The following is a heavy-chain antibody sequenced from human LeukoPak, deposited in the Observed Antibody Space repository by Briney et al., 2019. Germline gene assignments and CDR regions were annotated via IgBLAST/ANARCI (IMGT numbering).Heavy chain of an antibody. Sequence: PGGSLRLSCAASGFIFINYAMHWVRQAPGKGLEWVAFIRYDGSNKYYADSVKGRFTISRDNSKNTLYLQMNSLRAEDTAVYYCAKDGDVDTGYYYYMDVWGKGTTVTVSS. J-gene: IGHJ6*03. CDR1: GFIFINYA. CDR2: IRYDGSNK. CDR3: AKDGDVDTGYYYYMDV. D-gene: IGHD5-18*01. V-gene: IGHV3-30*02.